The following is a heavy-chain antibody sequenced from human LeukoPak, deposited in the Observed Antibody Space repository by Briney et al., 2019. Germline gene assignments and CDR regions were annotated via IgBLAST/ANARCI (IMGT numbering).Heavy chain of an antibody. CDR3: LKDPTVGRYHLDF. D-gene: IGHD1-26*01. J-gene: IGHJ4*02. V-gene: IGHV3-30*18. Sequence: GRSLRLTCAASGFTFRSYGMHWVRKAPGKGLEWVAVISSDGSGKHYADSVKGRFTISRDNSKNTLYLQLNTLRAEDTALYYCLKDPTVGRYHLDFWGQETLVTVSS. CDR2: ISSDGSGK. CDR1: GFTFRSYG.